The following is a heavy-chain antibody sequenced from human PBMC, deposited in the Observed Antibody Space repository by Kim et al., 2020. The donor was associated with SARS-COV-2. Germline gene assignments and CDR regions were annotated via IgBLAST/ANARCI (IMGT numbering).Heavy chain of an antibody. Sequence: SETLSLTCTVSGGSISSGGYYWSWIRQHPGKGLEWIGYIYYSGSTYYNPSLKSRVTISVDTSKNQFSLKLSSVTAADTAVYYCATRQVVVAGTPDYYYGMDVWGRGTTVTVSS. D-gene: IGHD2-15*01. V-gene: IGHV4-31*03. J-gene: IGHJ6*02. CDR1: GGSISSGGYY. CDR3: ATRQVVVAGTPDYYYGMDV. CDR2: IYYSGST.